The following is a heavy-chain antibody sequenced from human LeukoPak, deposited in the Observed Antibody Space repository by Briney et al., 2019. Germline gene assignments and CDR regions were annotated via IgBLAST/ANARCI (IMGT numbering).Heavy chain of an antibody. J-gene: IGHJ4*02. Sequence: VASVKVSCKASGYTFTGYYMHWVRQAPGQGLEWMGWINPNSGGTNYAQKFQGRVTMTRDTSISTAYMELGRLRFDDTAVYYCASASLTGEFDYWGQGTLVTVSS. V-gene: IGHV1-2*02. CDR1: GYTFTGYY. D-gene: IGHD3-16*01. CDR3: ASASLTGEFDY. CDR2: INPNSGGT.